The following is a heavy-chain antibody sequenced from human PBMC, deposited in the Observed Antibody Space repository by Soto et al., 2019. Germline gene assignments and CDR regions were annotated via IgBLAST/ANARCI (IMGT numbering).Heavy chain of an antibody. J-gene: IGHJ6*02. CDR3: ARGGGMDV. Sequence: EVQRLESGGGLLQPGGSLRLACEASGFTFPSYGMSWVRQAPGKGLEWGSSFSGTGGNTYYADSVKGRFTISRDNFKNTLYLQMNSLRPDDTAVYYCARGGGMDVWGQGTTVTVSS. CDR1: GFTFPSYG. CDR2: FSGTGGNT. V-gene: IGHV3-23*01.